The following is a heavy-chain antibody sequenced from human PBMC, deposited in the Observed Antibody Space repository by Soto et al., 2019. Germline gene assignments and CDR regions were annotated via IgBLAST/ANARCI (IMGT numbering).Heavy chain of an antibody. CDR3: ARQRGLDSSSWYSSFNYYYMDV. D-gene: IGHD6-13*01. Sequence: QLQLQESGPGLVKPSETLSLTCTVSGGSISSSSYYWGWIRQPPGKGLEWIGSIYYSGSTYYNPSLKGRVTISVDTSKNQFSLKLSSVTAADTAVYYCARQRGLDSSSWYSSFNYYYMDVWGKGTTVTVSS. V-gene: IGHV4-39*01. CDR2: IYYSGST. CDR1: GGSISSSSYY. J-gene: IGHJ6*03.